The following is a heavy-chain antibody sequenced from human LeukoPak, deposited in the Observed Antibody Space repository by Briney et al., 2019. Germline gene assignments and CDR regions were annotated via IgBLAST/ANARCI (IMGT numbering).Heavy chain of an antibody. CDR1: GFTSSREY. CDR3: ARNWFDP. Sequence: GGSLTLPCAAYGFTSSREYMSWVRQAPGKGLEWVSVIYSGGSTYYADSVKGRFTISRDKSKNTVYLQMNSLRFEDTAMYYCARNWFDPWGQGTLVTVSS. J-gene: IGHJ5*02. CDR2: IYSGGST. V-gene: IGHV3-53*05.